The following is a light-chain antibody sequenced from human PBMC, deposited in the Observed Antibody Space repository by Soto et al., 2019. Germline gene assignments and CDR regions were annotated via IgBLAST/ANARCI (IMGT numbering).Light chain of an antibody. CDR1: QSVSSN. V-gene: IGKV3-15*01. Sequence: EIVFTQSPGTLSVSPGESATLSCRASQSVSSNLAWHQQKPGQAPRILMYDASTRATGISARFSGSGSGTEFTLTISSLQSEDFAVYYCQQYHNWPITFGQGTRLEIK. J-gene: IGKJ5*01. CDR2: DAS. CDR3: QQYHNWPIT.